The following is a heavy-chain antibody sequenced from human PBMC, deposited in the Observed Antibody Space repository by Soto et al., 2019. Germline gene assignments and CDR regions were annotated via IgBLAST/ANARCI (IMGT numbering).Heavy chain of an antibody. V-gene: IGHV1-69*02. CDR1: GGSFDSYI. Sequence: QVQLVQSGAEVKKPGSSVKVSCKVSGGSFDSYIVTWVRQAPGQGLEWIGRIIPVLGVEYYAPMFQGRVAITADKSTTTAYMELSSLRSEDTAVYYCAKAGNPGSATPSDYGMDVWGLGTTVTVS. D-gene: IGHD2-15*01. CDR2: IIPVLGVE. CDR3: AKAGNPGSATPSDYGMDV. J-gene: IGHJ6*02.